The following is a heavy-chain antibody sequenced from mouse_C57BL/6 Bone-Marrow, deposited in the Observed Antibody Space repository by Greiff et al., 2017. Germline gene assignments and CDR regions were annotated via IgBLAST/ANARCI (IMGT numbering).Heavy chain of an antibody. CDR3: ARYGLLEV. CDR1: GYTFTDYY. Sequence: EVQLQQSGPELVKPGASVKISCTASGYTFTDYYMNWVKQSHGKSLEWIGDINPNNGGTSYNQKFKGKATFTVDTSSSTAYMELRSLTSEDAAVYYCARYGLLEVWGTGTTVTASS. J-gene: IGHJ1*03. V-gene: IGHV1-26*01. D-gene: IGHD1-1*01. CDR2: INPNNGGT.